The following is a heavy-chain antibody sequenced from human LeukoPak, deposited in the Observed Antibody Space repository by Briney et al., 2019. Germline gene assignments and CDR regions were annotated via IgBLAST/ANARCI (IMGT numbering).Heavy chain of an antibody. CDR2: IYTRGTT. Sequence: PSETLSLTCTVYGDSISDGNYYWSWIRQPAGKGLEWIGRIYTRGTTNYNPSLKSRVTISVDTSKNQFSLKLTSVTAADTAVYYCARGVDSGGYQHKGFDAWGQGILVTVSS. V-gene: IGHV4-61*02. CDR1: GDSISDGNYY. J-gene: IGHJ5*02. D-gene: IGHD3-22*01. CDR3: ARGVDSGGYQHKGFDA.